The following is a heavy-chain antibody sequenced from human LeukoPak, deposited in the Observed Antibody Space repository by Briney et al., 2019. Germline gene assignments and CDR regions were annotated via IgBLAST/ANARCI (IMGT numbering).Heavy chain of an antibody. D-gene: IGHD3-10*01. CDR1: GYTFTNYY. CDR2: INPSGGRT. V-gene: IGHV1-46*01. CDR3: ARDYYGGHNLYNFDF. J-gene: IGHJ4*02. Sequence: ASVKVSCKASGYTFTNYYIHWVRQAPGQGLEWMGMINPSGGRTTYAKKFQGRVTMTRDTSANTVYTELSSLRSDDTAVYYCARDYYGGHNLYNFDFWGQGTRVIVSS.